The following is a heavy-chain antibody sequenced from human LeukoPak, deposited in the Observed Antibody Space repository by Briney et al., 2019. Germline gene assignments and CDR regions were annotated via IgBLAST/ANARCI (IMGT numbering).Heavy chain of an antibody. CDR2: ISGSGGTT. J-gene: IGHJ3*02. V-gene: IGHV3-23*01. CDR1: GFTFSSYA. D-gene: IGHD3-22*01. Sequence: PGGSLRLSCAASGFTFSSYAMSWVRQAPGKGLEWVSAISGSGGTTYYADSVKGRFTISRDNSENTLYLQMNSLRAEDTAVYYCAKDQYDSRAPSFDIWGQGTMVTVSS. CDR3: AKDQYDSRAPSFDI.